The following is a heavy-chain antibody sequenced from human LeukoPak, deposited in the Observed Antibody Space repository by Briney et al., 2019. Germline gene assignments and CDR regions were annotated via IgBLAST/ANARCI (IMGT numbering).Heavy chain of an antibody. CDR3: ARDFYSYVVQYYFDY. J-gene: IGHJ4*02. V-gene: IGHV3-11*01. Sequence: PGGSLRLSRAASGFTFSDYYMSWIRQAPGKGLEWVSYISSSGSTIYYADSVKGRFTISRDNAKNSLYLQMNSLRAEDTAVYYCARDFYSYVVQYYFDYWGQGTLVTVSS. D-gene: IGHD1-1*01. CDR1: GFTFSDYY. CDR2: ISSSGSTI.